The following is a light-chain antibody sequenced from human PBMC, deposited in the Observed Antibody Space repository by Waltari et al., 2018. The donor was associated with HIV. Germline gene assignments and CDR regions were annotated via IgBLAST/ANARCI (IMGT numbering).Light chain of an antibody. J-gene: IGKJ4*01. V-gene: IGKV3-11*01. CDR3: QQRRNWPLT. CDR2: DAP. Sequence: EIVLTQSPATLSLSPGERATLSCTASENINNYLSWYQQKPVQPPRLVLYDAPNRAPGVPDRFSGGESETHFALTISSLEPEDFAVYCCQQRRNWPLTFGGGTKVEMK. CDR1: ENINNY.